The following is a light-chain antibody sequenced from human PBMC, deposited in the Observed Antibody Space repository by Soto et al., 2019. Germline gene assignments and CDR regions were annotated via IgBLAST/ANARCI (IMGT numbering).Light chain of an antibody. CDR2: GAS. V-gene: IGKV3-20*01. CDR1: QSVSSSY. Sequence: EIVLTPSPGTLSLSPVERATLSCRASQSVSSSYLAWYQQKPGQAPRLLIYGASSRATGIPDRFSGGGSGTDFTLTISGLEPEDFAVYYCQKYGTSPITFGQGTRLEIK. CDR3: QKYGTSPIT. J-gene: IGKJ5*01.